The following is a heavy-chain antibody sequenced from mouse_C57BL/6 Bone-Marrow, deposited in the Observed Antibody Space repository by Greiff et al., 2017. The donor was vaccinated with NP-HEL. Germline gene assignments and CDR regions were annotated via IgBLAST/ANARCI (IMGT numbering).Heavy chain of an antibody. CDR3: ARKGDGRAGFAY. CDR1: GFTFSSYG. V-gene: IGHV5-6*02. CDR2: ISSGGSYT. J-gene: IGHJ3*01. Sequence: EVKLVESGGDLVKPGGSLKLSCAASGFTFSSYGMSWVRQTPDKRLEWVATISSGGSYTYYPDSVKGRFTISRDNAKNTLYLQMSSLKSEDTAMYYCARKGDGRAGFAYWGQGTLVTVSA. D-gene: IGHD2-3*01.